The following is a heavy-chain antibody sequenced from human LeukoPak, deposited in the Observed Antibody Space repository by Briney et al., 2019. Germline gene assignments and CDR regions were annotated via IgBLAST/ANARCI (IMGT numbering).Heavy chain of an antibody. J-gene: IGHJ4*02. Sequence: ATAKISCKASGYTFNDYYIHWVQQAPGKGLEWMGRVDLEDGDTIYAEKFQGRVTITADTSTDTAYMDLSSLRSFDTAVYYCARGSRSFDWLRSYFDFWGQGTLVSVSS. CDR2: VDLEDGDT. CDR1: GYTFNDYY. V-gene: IGHV1-69-2*01. CDR3: ARGSRSFDWLRSYFDF. D-gene: IGHD3-9*01.